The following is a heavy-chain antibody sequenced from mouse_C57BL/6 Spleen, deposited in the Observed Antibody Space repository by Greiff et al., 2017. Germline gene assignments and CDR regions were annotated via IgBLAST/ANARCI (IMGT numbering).Heavy chain of an antibody. J-gene: IGHJ3*01. CDR3: ARGGLDYDRTWFAY. Sequence: VQLQQPGAELVMPGASVKLSCKASGYTFTSYWMHWVKQRPGQGLEWIGEIDPSDSYTNYNQKFKGKSTLTVDKSSSTAYMQLSSLTSEDSAVYYCARGGLDYDRTWFAYWGQGTLVTVSA. CDR2: IDPSDSYT. CDR1: GYTFTSYW. D-gene: IGHD2-4*01. V-gene: IGHV1-69*01.